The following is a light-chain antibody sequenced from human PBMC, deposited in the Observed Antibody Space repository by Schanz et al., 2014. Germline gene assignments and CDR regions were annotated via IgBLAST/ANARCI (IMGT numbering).Light chain of an antibody. CDR2: GAS. J-gene: IGKJ1*01. CDR3: QHYYNWPRT. V-gene: IGKV3-15*01. Sequence: EIVMTQSPATLSVSPGERATLSCRASQSVSSNLAWYQQKPGQAPRLLIYGASTRATGIPATFSGSGSGTEFTLTISSLQSEDFAVYYCQHYYNWPRTFGQGTKVEIK. CDR1: QSVSSN.